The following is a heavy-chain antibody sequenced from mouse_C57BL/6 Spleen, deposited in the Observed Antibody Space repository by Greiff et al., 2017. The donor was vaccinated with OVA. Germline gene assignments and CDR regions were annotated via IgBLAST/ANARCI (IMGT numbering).Heavy chain of an antibody. Sequence: EVQVVESEGGLVQPGSSMKLSCTASGFTFSDYYMAWVRQVPEKGLEWVANINYDGSSTYYLDSLKSRFIISRDNAKNILYLQMSSLKSEDTATYYCARGGYGNYGYFDVWGTGTTVTVSS. V-gene: IGHV5-16*01. CDR1: GFTFSDYY. CDR3: ARGGYGNYGYFDV. D-gene: IGHD2-1*01. CDR2: INYDGSST. J-gene: IGHJ1*03.